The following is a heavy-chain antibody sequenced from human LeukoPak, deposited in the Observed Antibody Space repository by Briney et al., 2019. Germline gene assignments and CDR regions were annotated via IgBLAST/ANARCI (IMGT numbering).Heavy chain of an antibody. CDR3: TRVNYYDSSSFYYGYFDY. CDR1: GTTFGNHA. Sequence: GGPLRLSCTALGTTFGNHAMSWVRQAPGKGLEGVGFFINKAYGERPDYAASVQGRFTITRDDSESIAYLQMNSLKTEDTGVYYCTRVNYYDSSSFYYGYFDYWGQGTLVTVSS. CDR2: FINKAYGERP. D-gene: IGHD3-22*01. V-gene: IGHV3-49*04. J-gene: IGHJ4*02.